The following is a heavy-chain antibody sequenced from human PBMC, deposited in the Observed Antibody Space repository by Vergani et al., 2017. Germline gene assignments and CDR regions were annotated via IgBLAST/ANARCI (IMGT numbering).Heavy chain of an antibody. V-gene: IGHV5-51*01. CDR1: GYTFTDYW. CDR3: ARQVAVAGKWWGPYYYYGMDV. CDR2: VYARDSIT. D-gene: IGHD6-19*01. Sequence: EVQLVQSGAEVKKPGESLKISCEGSGYTFTDYWVGWVRQQPGKGLEWMGVVYARDSITRYSLSFEGQVTISADKSINTAYLEWDSLRASDSAMYYCARQVAVAGKWWGPYYYYGMDVWGQGTTVTVSS. J-gene: IGHJ6*02.